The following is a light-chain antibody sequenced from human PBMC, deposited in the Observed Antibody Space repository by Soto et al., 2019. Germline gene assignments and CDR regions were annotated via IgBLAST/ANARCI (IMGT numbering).Light chain of an antibody. CDR1: QTISRW. V-gene: IGKV1-5*01. J-gene: IGKJ5*01. CDR2: DAS. Sequence: DIQLTQTPSTLSASVGEEVTITCRASQTISRWLAWYQQKPGRAPKLLIYDASTLESGVPSRFSGSGSETEFTLTISRLQPDDFATYFCHSRALGQGTRLEIK. CDR3: HSRA.